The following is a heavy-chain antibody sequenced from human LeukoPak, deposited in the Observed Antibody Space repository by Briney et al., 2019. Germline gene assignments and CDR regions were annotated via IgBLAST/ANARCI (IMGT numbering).Heavy chain of an antibody. D-gene: IGHD2-2*01. V-gene: IGHV4-59*11. CDR1: GGSISSHY. J-gene: IGHJ2*01. Sequence: SETLSLTCTVSGGSISSHYWSWIRQPPGKGLESIGYIFYSGSSSYNPSLKSRVTISIDTSQNQFSLKLSSVIAADTAVYYCARMPFYPDWYFDLWGRGTLVTVSS. CDR3: ARMPFYPDWYFDL. CDR2: IFYSGSS.